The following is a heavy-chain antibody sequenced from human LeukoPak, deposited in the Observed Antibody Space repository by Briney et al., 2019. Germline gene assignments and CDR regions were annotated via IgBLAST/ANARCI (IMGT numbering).Heavy chain of an antibody. V-gene: IGHV3-20*04. CDR1: GFSFDDYG. Sequence: GGSLRLSCAASGFSFDDYGMSWVRQAPGKGLEWVSGINWNGGSTGYADSVKGRFTISRDNAKNSLFLQMNSLRVEDTALYYCARGGISIFGVVIYMDVWGKGTTVTVSS. J-gene: IGHJ6*03. CDR2: INWNGGST. D-gene: IGHD3-3*01. CDR3: ARGGISIFGVVIYMDV.